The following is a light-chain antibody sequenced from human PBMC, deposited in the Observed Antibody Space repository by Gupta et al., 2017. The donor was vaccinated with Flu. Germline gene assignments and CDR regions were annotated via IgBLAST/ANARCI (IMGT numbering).Light chain of an antibody. Sequence: DIQMTQSPSSLSASVGDRVTITCRASETISSYLSWFQQKPGKAPKLLIYGASSLQSGAPSRFSGSGYGTDFTLTISSLQREDFATYYGQQSDNMPWTFGQGTKVEIK. CDR2: GAS. CDR3: QQSDNMPWT. CDR1: ETISSY. V-gene: IGKV1-39*01. J-gene: IGKJ1*01.